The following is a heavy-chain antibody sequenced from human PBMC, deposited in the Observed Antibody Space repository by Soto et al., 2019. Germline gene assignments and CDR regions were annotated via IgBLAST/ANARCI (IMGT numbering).Heavy chain of an antibody. Sequence: GXSLRLSGAASGFTFSSYSMNWVRQAPGKGLEWVSSISSSSSYIYYADSVKGRFTISRDNAKNSLYLQMNSLRAEDTAVYYCAREAMVRGVNWGQGTLVTVSS. V-gene: IGHV3-21*01. CDR1: GFTFSSYS. CDR3: AREAMVRGVN. CDR2: ISSSSSYI. J-gene: IGHJ4*02. D-gene: IGHD3-10*01.